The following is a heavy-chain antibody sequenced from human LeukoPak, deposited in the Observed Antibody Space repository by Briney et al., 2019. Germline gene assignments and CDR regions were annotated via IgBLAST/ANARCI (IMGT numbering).Heavy chain of an antibody. J-gene: IGHJ4*02. CDR1: GFTFSSSW. CDR2: INQDEI. CDR3: ARTRAAALDY. D-gene: IGHD6-13*01. Sequence: PGGSLRLSCVASGFTFSSSWMSWVRQGPGKGLEWVASINQDEIHYVDAVRGRFTISRDNAKNSLYLQMNSLRAEDTAVYYCARTRAAALDYWGQGTLVTVSS. V-gene: IGHV3-7*01.